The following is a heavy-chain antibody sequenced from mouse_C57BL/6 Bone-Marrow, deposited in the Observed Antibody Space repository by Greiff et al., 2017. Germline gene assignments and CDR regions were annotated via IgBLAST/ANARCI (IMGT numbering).Heavy chain of an antibody. CDR1: GFTFSSYG. J-gene: IGHJ1*03. D-gene: IGHD1-1*01. CDR2: ISSGGSYT. CDR3: ARRYGSSYWYFDV. V-gene: IGHV5-6*01. Sequence: EVQRVESGGDLVKPGGSLKLSCAASGFTFSSYGMSWVRQTPDKRLEWVATISSGGSYTYYPDSVKGRFTISRDNAKNTLYLQMSSLKSEDTAMYYWARRYGSSYWYFDVWGTGTTVTVSS.